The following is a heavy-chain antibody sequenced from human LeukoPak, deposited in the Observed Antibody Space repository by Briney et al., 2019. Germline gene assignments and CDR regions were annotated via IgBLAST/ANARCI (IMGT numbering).Heavy chain of an antibody. CDR3: ARDRYGGNSGTNWYFDL. D-gene: IGHD4-23*01. V-gene: IGHV1-69*05. J-gene: IGHJ2*01. Sequence: ASVKVSCKASGGTFSSYAISWVRQAPGQGLEWMGGIIPIFGTANCAQKFQGRVTITTDESTSTAYMELSSLRSEDTAVYYCARDRYGGNSGTNWYFDLWGRGTLVTVSS. CDR1: GGTFSSYA. CDR2: IIPIFGTA.